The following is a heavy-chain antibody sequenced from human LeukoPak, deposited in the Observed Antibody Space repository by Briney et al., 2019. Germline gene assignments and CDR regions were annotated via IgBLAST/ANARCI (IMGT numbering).Heavy chain of an antibody. Sequence: SVKVSCKASGGTFSSHAISWVRQAPGQGLEWMGGIIPIFGTAKYAQKFQGRVTITANESTSTAYMELSSLRSEDTAVYYCARDSSEFRSLIPHWGQGTLVTVSS. CDR3: ARDSSEFRSLIPH. D-gene: IGHD2-21*01. V-gene: IGHV1-69*13. CDR2: IIPIFGTA. CDR1: GGTFSSHA. J-gene: IGHJ1*01.